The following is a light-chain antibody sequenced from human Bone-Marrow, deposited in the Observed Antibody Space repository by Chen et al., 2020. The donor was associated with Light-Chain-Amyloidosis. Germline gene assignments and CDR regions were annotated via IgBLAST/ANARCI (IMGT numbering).Light chain of an antibody. J-gene: IGLJ1*01. V-gene: IGLV2-23*02. Sequence: QSALTQPASVSASPGQSITVSCTGTSSDVGSYALVSWYQQHPGKAPKLVIYEVTKRPSGVYNLFSGPRSGTTASLTFSGLQAEDEADYYCCSYAHISTSLYVFGPGTKVTVL. CDR2: EVT. CDR1: SSDVGSYAL. CDR3: CSYAHISTSLYV.